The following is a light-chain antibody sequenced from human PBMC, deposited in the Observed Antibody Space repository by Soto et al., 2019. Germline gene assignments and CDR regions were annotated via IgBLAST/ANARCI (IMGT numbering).Light chain of an antibody. CDR3: CSYTRSSTYV. Sequence: QSALTQPASVSGSPGQSITISCTGTSSDVGAYNYVSWFQQHPGKAPKLMIYDVTNRPSGVSNRFSGSKSGNTASLTISGLQAEDEADYYCCSYTRSSTYVFGTGTKVTVL. J-gene: IGLJ1*01. V-gene: IGLV2-14*01. CDR1: SSDVGAYNY. CDR2: DVT.